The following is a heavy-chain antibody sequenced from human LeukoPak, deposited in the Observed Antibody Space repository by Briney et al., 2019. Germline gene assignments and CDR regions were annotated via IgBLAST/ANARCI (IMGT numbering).Heavy chain of an antibody. CDR1: GFSLSNYW. D-gene: IGHD6-13*01. J-gene: IGHJ4*02. CDR2: IKQDGSEK. V-gene: IGHV3-7*01. CDR3: ARDXLWYSSXXXDY. Sequence: PGGSLRLSCAASGFSLSNYWMNWVRQAPGKGLEWVANIKQDGSEKNYVDSVKGRFSISRDNAKNSLILQMNSLRDEDTAVYYCARDXLWYSSXXXDYWGQGTLVTVSS.